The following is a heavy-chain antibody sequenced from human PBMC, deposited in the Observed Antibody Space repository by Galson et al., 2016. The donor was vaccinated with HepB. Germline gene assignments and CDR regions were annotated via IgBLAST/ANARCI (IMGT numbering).Heavy chain of an antibody. Sequence: SLRLSCAASGFSFSSYALHWVRQAPGRGLEWVANIAYDGSNKNYADSVKGRFTISRGDSENTLYLTMNSLKVEDTALYYCARGSNVYYGLDVWGQGTTVTVSS. V-gene: IGHV3-30*04. CDR3: ARGSNVYYGLDV. D-gene: IGHD4/OR15-4a*01. CDR1: GFSFSSYA. CDR2: IAYDGSNK. J-gene: IGHJ6*02.